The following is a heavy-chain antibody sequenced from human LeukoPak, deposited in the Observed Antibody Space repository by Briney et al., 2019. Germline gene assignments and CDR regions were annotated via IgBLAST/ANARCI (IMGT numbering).Heavy chain of an antibody. CDR3: ARAQILIDY. D-gene: IGHD2/OR15-2a*01. Sequence: SETLSLTCAVYGGSFGGYYWSWIRQPPGKGLEWIGEINHSGSTNYNPSLKSRVTISVDTSKNQFSLKLSSVTAADTAVYYCARAQILIDYWGQGTLVTVSS. CDR2: INHSGST. J-gene: IGHJ4*02. CDR1: GGSFGGYY. V-gene: IGHV4-34*01.